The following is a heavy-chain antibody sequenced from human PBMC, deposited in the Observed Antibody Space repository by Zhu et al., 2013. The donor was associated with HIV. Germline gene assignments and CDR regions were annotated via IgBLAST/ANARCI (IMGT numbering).Heavy chain of an antibody. CDR1: GGTFSSYA. CDR2: IIPIFGTA. V-gene: IGHV1-69*01. Sequence: QVQLVQSGAEVKKPGSSVKVSCKASGGTFSSYAISWVRQAPGQGLEWMGGIIPIFGTANYAQKFQGRVTITADESTSTAYMELSSLRSEDTAVYYCASTGEAVDGVDWAELGLNWFDPWGQGTLVTVSS. J-gene: IGHJ5*02. D-gene: IGHD6-19*01. CDR3: ASTGEAVDGVDWAELGLNWFDP.